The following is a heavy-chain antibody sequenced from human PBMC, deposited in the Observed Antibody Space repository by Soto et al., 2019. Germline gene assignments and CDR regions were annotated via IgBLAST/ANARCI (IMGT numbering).Heavy chain of an antibody. CDR2: ISSESGGT. D-gene: IGHD2-2*01. CDR3: ARDHVPARLSHNSFDP. J-gene: IGHJ5*02. V-gene: IGHV1-2*02. Sequence: ASVKVSCKASGYTFTGHYIHWVRQAPEQGPEWMGEISSESGGTRYAQKFQGRFTISRDNAKNSLYLQMSSLRAEDTALYYCARDHVPARLSHNSFDPWGQGTLVTVSS. CDR1: GYTFTGHY.